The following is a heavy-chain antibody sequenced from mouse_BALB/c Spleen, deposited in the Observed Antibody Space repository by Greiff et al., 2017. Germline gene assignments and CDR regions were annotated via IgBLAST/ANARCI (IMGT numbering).Heavy chain of an antibody. D-gene: IGHD1-1*02. Sequence: QVQLKESGPGLVAPSQSLSITCTVSGFSLTDYGVSWIRQPPGKGLDWLGVIWGGGSAYYNSALKSRLSISKDTSKSQVFLKMNSLQTDDTAMYYCAKHAGYGTYAMDYWGQGTSVTVSS. CDR3: AKHAGYGTYAMDY. CDR1: GFSLTDYG. CDR2: IWGGGSA. J-gene: IGHJ4*01. V-gene: IGHV2-6-5*01.